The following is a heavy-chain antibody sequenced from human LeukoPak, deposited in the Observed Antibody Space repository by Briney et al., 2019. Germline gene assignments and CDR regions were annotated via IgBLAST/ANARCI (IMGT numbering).Heavy chain of an antibody. CDR2: VSYDGNNK. CDR3: AKARLRGERYFDY. Sequence: GGSLRLSCAASGFTFSNYAMPWVRQAPGKGLEWVAVVSYDGNNKYYADSVKGRFTISRDDFKNTLYLQMNSLRPDTADTAMYHCAKARLRGERYFDYWGQGTLVTVSS. CDR1: GFTFSNYA. D-gene: IGHD3-10*01. V-gene: IGHV3-30-3*01. J-gene: IGHJ4*02.